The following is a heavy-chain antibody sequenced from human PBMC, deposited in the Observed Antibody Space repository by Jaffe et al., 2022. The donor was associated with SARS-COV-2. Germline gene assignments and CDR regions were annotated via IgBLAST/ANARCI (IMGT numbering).Heavy chain of an antibody. CDR1: GGSFSGYY. CDR2: INHSGST. Sequence: QVQLQQWGAGLLKPSETLSLTCAVYGGSFSGYYWSWIRQPPGKGLEWIGEINHSGSTNYNPSLKSRVTISVDTSKNQFSLKLSSVTAADTAVYYCARGRHTGYSSGWYDPRFRGMDVWGQGTTVTVSS. D-gene: IGHD6-19*01. CDR3: ARGRHTGYSSGWYDPRFRGMDV. V-gene: IGHV4-34*01. J-gene: IGHJ6*02.